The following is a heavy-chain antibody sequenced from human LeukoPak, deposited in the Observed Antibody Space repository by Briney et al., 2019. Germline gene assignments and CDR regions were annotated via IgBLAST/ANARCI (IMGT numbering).Heavy chain of an antibody. CDR3: ARGESCGGGSCSRVFNY. D-gene: IGHD2-15*01. CDR1: GYIFNSHW. CDR2: FYPGDSDT. J-gene: IGHJ4*02. V-gene: IGHV5-51*01. Sequence: GESLKISCKASGYIFNSHWIGWVRQMPGRGLEWMGVFYPGDSDTRYSPSFQGQVTISVDKSITTAYLQWSSLKASDTAMYYRARGESCGGGSCSRVFNYWGQGTLVTVSS.